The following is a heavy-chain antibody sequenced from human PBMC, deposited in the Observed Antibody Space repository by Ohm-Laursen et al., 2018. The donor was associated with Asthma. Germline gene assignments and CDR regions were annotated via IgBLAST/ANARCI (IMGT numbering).Heavy chain of an antibody. Sequence: SLRLSCSAAGLTFGFYAMNWIRQAPGKGLEWVSAISWGCGSTDYADSVRARFTISRDNSKNSLYLQMNSLRAEDTAVYYCAKDPYGSQIRGRFDYWGQGTLVTVSS. CDR3: AKDPYGSQIRGRFDY. J-gene: IGHJ4*02. CDR1: GLTFGFYA. V-gene: IGHV3-23*01. CDR2: ISWGCGST. D-gene: IGHD3-10*01.